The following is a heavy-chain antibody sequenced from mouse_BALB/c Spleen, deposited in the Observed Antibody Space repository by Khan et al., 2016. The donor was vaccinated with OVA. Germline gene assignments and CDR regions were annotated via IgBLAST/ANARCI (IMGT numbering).Heavy chain of an antibody. D-gene: IGHD2-1*01. CDR1: GFSLTGYG. J-gene: IGHJ4*01. Sequence: VQVVESGPGLVAPSQSLSITCTVSGFSLTGYGVNWVRQPPGKGLEWLGMIWGDGSTDYNSALKYRLTLSKDNSKSQVFLKMNSLQTDDTARYYCARAYYCHYREAMDYWGQGTSVTVSS. CDR2: IWGDGST. CDR3: ARAYYCHYREAMDY. V-gene: IGHV2-6-7*01.